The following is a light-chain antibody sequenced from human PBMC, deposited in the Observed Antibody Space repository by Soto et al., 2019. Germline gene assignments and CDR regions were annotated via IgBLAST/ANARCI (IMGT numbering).Light chain of an antibody. CDR2: DAS. Sequence: DIQMTQSPSTLSASVGDRVTITCRASQSISSWLAWYQQKPGKAPKLLIYDASSLESGVPSRFSGSGSGTDFTLTISRLEPEDFAVYYCQHYGSSAPITFGQGTRLEIK. V-gene: IGKV1-5*01. CDR1: QSISSW. CDR3: QHYGSSAPIT. J-gene: IGKJ5*01.